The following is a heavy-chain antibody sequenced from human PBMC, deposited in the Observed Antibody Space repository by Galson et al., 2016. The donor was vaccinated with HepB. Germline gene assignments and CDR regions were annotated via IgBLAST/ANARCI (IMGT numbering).Heavy chain of an antibody. V-gene: IGHV3-33*06. J-gene: IGHJ4*02. D-gene: IGHD3-10*01. CDR2: IWYDGNKT. CDR3: AKERGFYASRSFASYDF. CDR1: GFNFRACG. Sequence: LSCAASGFNFRACGMHWLRQAPGRGLEWVALIWYDGNKTYYADSVKGRFTISRDNSKNILYLQMNSLRAEDTAIYYCAKERGFYASRSFASYDFWGQGTLVTVSS.